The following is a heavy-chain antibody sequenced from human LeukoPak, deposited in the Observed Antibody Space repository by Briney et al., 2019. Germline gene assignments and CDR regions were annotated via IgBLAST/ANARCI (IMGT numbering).Heavy chain of an antibody. CDR2: MNPYSGNK. Sequence: ASVKVSCKAAGHRFNYFDVNWVRQASGQGLEWVGWMNPYSGNKGFAQKFQDRVTVSADASKNTVYMELRRLTSEDTAVYYCARARRASTSASFSYAYYLDVWGPGTTVTVSS. CDR1: GHRFNYFD. V-gene: IGHV1-8*03. D-gene: IGHD1-26*01. CDR3: ARARRASTSASFSYAYYLDV. J-gene: IGHJ6*03.